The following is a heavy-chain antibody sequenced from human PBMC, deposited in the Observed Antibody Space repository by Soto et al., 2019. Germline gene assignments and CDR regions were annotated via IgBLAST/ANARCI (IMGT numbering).Heavy chain of an antibody. CDR1: GYTFTGYY. J-gene: IGHJ4*02. Sequence: ASVKVSCKASGYTFTGYYMHWVRQAPGQGLEWMGWINPNSGGTNYAQKFQGWVTMTRDTSISTAYMELSRLRAEDTAVYYCAKDPSVTTEYYFDYWGQGTLDTVSS. V-gene: IGHV1-2*04. CDR3: AKDPSVTTEYYFDY. D-gene: IGHD4-17*01. CDR2: INPNSGGT.